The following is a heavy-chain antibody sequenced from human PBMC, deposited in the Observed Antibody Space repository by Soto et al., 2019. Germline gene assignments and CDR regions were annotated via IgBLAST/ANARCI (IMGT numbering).Heavy chain of an antibody. CDR2: ISWNSGSI. J-gene: IGHJ4*02. Sequence: EVQLVESGGGPVQPGMTLRLSCAASGFSFEDYGMHLVRQGPGKGLAWVAGISWNSGSIGYAGSVKGRFTISRDNAKNSLYLQMSGLRPEDTALYHLANDIGGVTRRGCDHWGQGTLVTVAA. V-gene: IGHV3-9*01. CDR1: GFSFEDYG. D-gene: IGHD2-21*02. CDR3: ANDIGGVTRRGCDH.